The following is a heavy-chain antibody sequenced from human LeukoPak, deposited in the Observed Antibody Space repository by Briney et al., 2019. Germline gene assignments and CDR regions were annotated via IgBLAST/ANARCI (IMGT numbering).Heavy chain of an antibody. CDR1: GFTFNSFA. V-gene: IGHV3-23*01. D-gene: IGHD3-16*02. CDR3: AKSLGVGGYTRYKGFDQ. J-gene: IGHJ4*02. CDR2: ISGSDGSS. Sequence: PGGFLRLSCAASGFTFNSFAMNWVRQAPGKGLEWVSSISGSDGSSHYADFVKGRFTISRDNSKNTLHLQMNSLGAEDTAVYYCAKSLGVGGYTRYKGFDQWGQGTLVTISS.